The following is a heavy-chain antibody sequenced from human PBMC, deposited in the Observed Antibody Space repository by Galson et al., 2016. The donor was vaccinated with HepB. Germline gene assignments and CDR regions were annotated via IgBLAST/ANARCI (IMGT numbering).Heavy chain of an antibody. V-gene: IGHV5-51*01. D-gene: IGHD3/OR15-3a*01. J-gene: IGHJ4*02. CDR1: GYSFSIYW. CDR2: IYPGDSDT. Sequence: QSGAEVKKPGESLKISCKGSGYSFSIYWIGWVRQMPGKGLEWMGIIYPGDSDTRYSPSFQGQVTVSADKSNNTAYLQWSSLRASDTAMYYCARGLGRTAYYFDDWGQGTLVTVSS. CDR3: ARGLGRTAYYFDD.